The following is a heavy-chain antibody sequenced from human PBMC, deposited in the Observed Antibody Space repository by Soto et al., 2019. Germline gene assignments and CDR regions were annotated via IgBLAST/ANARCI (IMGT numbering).Heavy chain of an antibody. J-gene: IGHJ6*02. V-gene: IGHV3-11*01. D-gene: IGHD1-26*01. CDR1: GFTFIDFH. CDR3: AKRIVGTTGHAFDV. CDR2: IYRGGSTV. Sequence: QVQLVESGGGLVKPGGSLRLSCAASGFTFIDFHMIWVRQAPGKGLEWISYIYRGGSTVSYADAVQGRFTISRDNAKNSLYLPLDSLRVEETAVYYCAKRIVGTTGHAFDVWCQGTTVPISS.